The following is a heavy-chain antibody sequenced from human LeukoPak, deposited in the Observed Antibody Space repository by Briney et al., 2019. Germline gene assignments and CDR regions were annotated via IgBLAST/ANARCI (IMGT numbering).Heavy chain of an antibody. CDR3: ARVPRYYDFWSGYYTY. J-gene: IGHJ4*02. V-gene: IGHV3-21*01. Sequence: GGSLRFSCAASGFTFSGYSMNWDRQAPGKGLECVSSISSSSSYIYYADSVKGRFTISRDNAKNSLYLQMNSLRAEDTVVYYCARVPRYYDFWSGYYTYWGQGTLVTVSS. CDR2: ISSSSSYI. D-gene: IGHD3-3*01. CDR1: GFTFSGYS.